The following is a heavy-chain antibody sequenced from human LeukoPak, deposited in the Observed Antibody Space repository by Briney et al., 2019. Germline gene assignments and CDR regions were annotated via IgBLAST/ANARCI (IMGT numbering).Heavy chain of an antibody. CDR2: INPNSGGT. CDR3: ARPPSYDFWSGYSDY. Sequence: ASVKVSCKASGYTFTGYYMHWVRQAPGQGLEWMGWINPNSGGTSYAQKFQGRVTMTRDTSISTAYMELSRLRSDDTAVYYCARPPSYDFWSGYSDYWGQGTLVTVSS. D-gene: IGHD3-3*01. CDR1: GYTFTGYY. V-gene: IGHV1-2*02. J-gene: IGHJ4*02.